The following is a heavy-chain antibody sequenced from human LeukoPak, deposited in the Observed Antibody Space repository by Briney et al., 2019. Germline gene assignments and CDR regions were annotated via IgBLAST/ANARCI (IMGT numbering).Heavy chain of an antibody. D-gene: IGHD2-15*01. CDR3: ASRYCSGGSCYSDY. CDR1: GVTFSTYG. CDR2: ISSSTTTM. V-gene: IGHV3-48*04. Sequence: GGSLRLSCAASGVTFSTYGMNWVRQAPGKGLEWVSYISSSTTTMYYADSVKGRFTISRDSAKNSLYLQMNSLRAEDTSVYYCASRYCSGGSCYSDYWGQGTLVTVSS. J-gene: IGHJ4*02.